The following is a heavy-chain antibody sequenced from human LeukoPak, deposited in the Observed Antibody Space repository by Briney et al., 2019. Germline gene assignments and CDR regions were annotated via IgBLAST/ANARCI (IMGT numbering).Heavy chain of an antibody. J-gene: IGHJ6*02. Sequence: ASVKVSCKASGYTFTGYYMHWVRQAPGQGLEWMGWINPNSGGTNYAQKLQGRVTMTTDTSTSTAYMELRSLRSDDTAVYYCARLEVTDYYYYGMDVWGQGTTVTVSS. CDR1: GYTFTGYY. CDR2: INPNSGGT. D-gene: IGHD2-21*02. CDR3: ARLEVTDYYYYGMDV. V-gene: IGHV1-2*02.